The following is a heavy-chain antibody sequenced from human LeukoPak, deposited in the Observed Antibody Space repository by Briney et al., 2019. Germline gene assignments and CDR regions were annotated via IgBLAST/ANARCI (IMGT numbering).Heavy chain of an antibody. D-gene: IGHD5-24*01. CDR1: GFTFSDYY. Sequence: GGSLRLSCAASGFTFSDYYMSWIRQAPGKGLEWTLYISNSGSVSYYADSVKGRFTISRDNAKNSLYPEMNSLSADDTALYYCARDGSPEASINYFDTWGQGTPVTVSS. V-gene: IGHV3-11*04. CDR2: ISNSGSVS. CDR3: ARDGSPEASINYFDT. J-gene: IGHJ5*02.